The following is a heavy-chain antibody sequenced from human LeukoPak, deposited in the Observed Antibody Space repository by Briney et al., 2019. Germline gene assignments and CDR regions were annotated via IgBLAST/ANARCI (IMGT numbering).Heavy chain of an antibody. CDR2: IYPGDSDT. CDR1: GYSFTSYW. Sequence: GESLKISCKGSGYSFTSYWIGWVRQMPGKGLEWMGIIYPGDSDTRYSPSFQGQVTISGDKSISTAYLQWSSLKASDTAMYYCARCLGYCSGGSCCNWFDPWGQGTLVTVSS. V-gene: IGHV5-51*01. J-gene: IGHJ5*02. D-gene: IGHD2-15*01. CDR3: ARCLGYCSGGSCCNWFDP.